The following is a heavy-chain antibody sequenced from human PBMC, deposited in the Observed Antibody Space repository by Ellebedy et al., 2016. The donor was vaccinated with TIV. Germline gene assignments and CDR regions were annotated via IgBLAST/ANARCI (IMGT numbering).Heavy chain of an antibody. CDR3: ARGGTVAGTEWFDP. V-gene: IGHV4-59*01. D-gene: IGHD6-19*01. CDR1: GGSISSYY. J-gene: IGHJ5*02. CDR2: IYYSGST. Sequence: SETLSLTXTVSGGSISSYYWSWIRQPPGKGLKWIGYIYYSGSTNYNPSLKSRVTISVDTSKNQFSLKLSSVTAADTAVYYCARGGTVAGTEWFDPWGQGTLVTVSS.